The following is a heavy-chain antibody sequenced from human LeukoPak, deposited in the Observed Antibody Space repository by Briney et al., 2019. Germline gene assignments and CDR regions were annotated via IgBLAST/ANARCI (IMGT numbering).Heavy chain of an antibody. D-gene: IGHD6-6*01. CDR2: ISGSGVST. J-gene: IGHJ3*02. V-gene: IGHV3-23*01. Sequence: QSGGSLRHSCAASGFTFSIYAMGAVRQAPGKGRGWGSAISGSGVSTYYADSVKGRFTISRDNSKTTLYLQMNSLRAEEPAVYYWAKAICRLVSTSSDITAFDIWGQGTMVTVSS. CDR3: AKAICRLVSTSSDITAFDI. CDR1: GFTFSIYA.